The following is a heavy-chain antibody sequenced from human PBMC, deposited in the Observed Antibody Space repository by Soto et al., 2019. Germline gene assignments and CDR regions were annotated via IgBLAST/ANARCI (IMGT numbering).Heavy chain of an antibody. D-gene: IGHD6-19*01. CDR1: GYTFTDYY. Sequence: QVQLVQSGAEVKKPGASVKVSCKASGYTFTDYYMNWVRQAPGQGLEWMGWINPNNGVTNYAQKFQGSVTMTRDPSISTAYMDLSRLRSDDTALYYCARGALTVANWFDPWGQGTQVTFSS. J-gene: IGHJ5*02. CDR3: ARGALTVANWFDP. CDR2: INPNNGVT. V-gene: IGHV1-2*02.